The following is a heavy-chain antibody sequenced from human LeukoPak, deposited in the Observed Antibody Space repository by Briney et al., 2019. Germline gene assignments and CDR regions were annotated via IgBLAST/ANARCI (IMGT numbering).Heavy chain of an antibody. CDR3: ARVVSSGYYYRAEYFQH. J-gene: IGHJ1*01. CDR1: GFTFSDYY. CDR2: ISSSGSTI. V-gene: IGHV3-11*04. Sequence: PGGSLRLSCAASGFTFSDYYMSWIRQAPGKGLEWVSYISSSGSTIYYADSVKGRFTISRDNAKNSLYLQMNSLRAEDTAVYYCARVVSSGYYYRAEYFQHWGQGTLVTVSS. D-gene: IGHD3-22*01.